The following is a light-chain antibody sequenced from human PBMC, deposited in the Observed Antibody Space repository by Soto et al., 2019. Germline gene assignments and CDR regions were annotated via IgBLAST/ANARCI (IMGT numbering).Light chain of an antibody. V-gene: IGKV3-11*01. CDR2: DAS. CDR1: QSVSSY. Sequence: EIVLTQSPATLSLSPGERATLSCRASQSVSSYLAWYQQKPGQAPRLLIYDASNRATGIPARFSGSGSGTDFTLNISSLEPEDVAVYYCQQRSNWPPLTFGGGTKVEIK. J-gene: IGKJ4*01. CDR3: QQRSNWPPLT.